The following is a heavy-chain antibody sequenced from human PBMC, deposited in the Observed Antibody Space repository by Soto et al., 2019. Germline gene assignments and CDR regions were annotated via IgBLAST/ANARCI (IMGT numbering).Heavy chain of an antibody. J-gene: IGHJ6*02. V-gene: IGHV3-21*01. Sequence: VGSLRLSCAASGFTFSSDSMNWVRQAPLKVLEWVSSISSSSSYIYYADSVKGRFTISRDNAKNSLYLQMNSLRAEDMAVYYCARPFVVVPAATPYYYGMDVWGQGTTVTV. D-gene: IGHD2-2*01. CDR3: ARPFVVVPAATPYYYGMDV. CDR2: ISSSSSYI. CDR1: GFTFSSDS.